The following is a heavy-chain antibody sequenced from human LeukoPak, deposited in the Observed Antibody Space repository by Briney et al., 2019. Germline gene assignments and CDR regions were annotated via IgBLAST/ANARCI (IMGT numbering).Heavy chain of an antibody. Sequence: GGSLRLSCVASGFTFSSYWMHCVRQAPGKGLVWVSRINSDESSATYADSVKGRFTISRDSAKNTLYLQMNSLRAEDTAVYYCARGRVVAAAGTFDPWGQGTLVTVSS. D-gene: IGHD6-13*01. CDR3: ARGRVVAAAGTFDP. CDR2: INSDESSA. J-gene: IGHJ5*02. V-gene: IGHV3-74*01. CDR1: GFTFSSYW.